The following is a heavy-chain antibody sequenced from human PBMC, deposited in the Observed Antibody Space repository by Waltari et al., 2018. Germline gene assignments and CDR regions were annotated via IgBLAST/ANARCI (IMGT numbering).Heavy chain of an antibody. V-gene: IGHV4-4*02. J-gene: IGHJ4*02. D-gene: IGHD1-26*01. CDR2: IHGTGKT. Sequence: QLQLQQSGPGLVKPSESLFLSCAASGDSVINNYWWSWVRQPPGKGLEWIGQIHGTGKTNYNPSLESRVTVSMDTSNNQFSLRVTSPTAADTAVYFCARDRGRGLYLDSWGQGTLVTVS. CDR3: ARDRGRGLYLDS. CDR1: GDSVINNYW.